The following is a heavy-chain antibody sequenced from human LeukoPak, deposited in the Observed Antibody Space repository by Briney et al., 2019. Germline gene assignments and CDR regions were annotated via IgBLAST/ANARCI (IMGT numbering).Heavy chain of an antibody. D-gene: IGHD1-26*01. Sequence: GGSLRLSCAASGFTFSGYWMSWVRQTPEKGLEWVANIKQDGSEIYYVDSVKGRFTISRDNAENSLCLQMNSLRADDTAVYYCARDKIVGPTTLDYWGQGTLVTVSS. J-gene: IGHJ4*02. CDR2: IKQDGSEI. CDR1: GFTFSGYW. V-gene: IGHV3-7*01. CDR3: ARDKIVGPTTLDY.